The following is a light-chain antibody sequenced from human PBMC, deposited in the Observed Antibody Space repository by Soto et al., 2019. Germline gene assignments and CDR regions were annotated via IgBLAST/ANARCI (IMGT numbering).Light chain of an antibody. V-gene: IGLV2-8*01. CDR2: DVN. J-gene: IGLJ1*01. CDR3: GSYAGYNNFV. Sequence: QSVLTQPPSASGSPGRSVTISCTGTNXDVGTYTYVSWHQHHPGEAPKLMIYDVNKRPSGVPDRFSGSKSGNTASLTVSGLQAEDEADYYCGSYAGYNNFVFGTGTKVTVL. CDR1: NXDVGTYTY.